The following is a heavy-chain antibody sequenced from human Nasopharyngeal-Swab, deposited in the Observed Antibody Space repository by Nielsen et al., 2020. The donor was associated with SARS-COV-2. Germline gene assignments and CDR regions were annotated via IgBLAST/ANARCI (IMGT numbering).Heavy chain of an antibody. CDR2: VYSGGST. D-gene: IGHD3-3*01. V-gene: IGHV3-53*01. CDR3: ASPVFGVVSDAFDL. CDR1: GFTFSGNY. J-gene: IGHJ3*01. Sequence: GESLKISCAASGFTFSGNYMNWVRQAPGMGLEWVSVVYSGGSTFYADSVKGRFTISRDNSKNTLYLQMNNLRPEDTAMYYCASPVFGVVSDAFDLWGQGTMVTVSS.